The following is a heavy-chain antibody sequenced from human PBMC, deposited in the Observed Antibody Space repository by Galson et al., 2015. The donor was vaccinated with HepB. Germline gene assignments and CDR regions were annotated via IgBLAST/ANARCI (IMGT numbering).Heavy chain of an antibody. Sequence: SVKVSCKASGYTFTGNYIHWVRQAPGQGLEWMGWVNPRSGATNYAQKFQGRVTMTRDTSINTAYMELSGLRSDDTAVYYCVRLQDDSEGFYLYFDLWGRGTLVTVSS. CDR3: VRLQDDSEGFYLYFDL. CDR2: VNPRSGAT. V-gene: IGHV1-2*02. D-gene: IGHD5-24*01. CDR1: GYTFTGNY. J-gene: IGHJ2*01.